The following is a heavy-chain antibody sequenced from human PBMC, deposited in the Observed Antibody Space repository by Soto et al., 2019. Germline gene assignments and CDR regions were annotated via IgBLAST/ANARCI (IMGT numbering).Heavy chain of an antibody. J-gene: IGHJ4*02. D-gene: IGHD3-10*01. CDR3: ARKFAPEFFDS. V-gene: IGHV5-51*01. CDR2: IYPGDSDT. Sequence: GESLKISCKGSGYTFSTYWIAWVRQMPGKGLEWMGIIYPGDSDTKYSPAFQGQVTISADKSINTAYLQWTSLQASDTAMYYCARKFAPEFFDSWGQGTLVTVSS. CDR1: GYTFSTYW.